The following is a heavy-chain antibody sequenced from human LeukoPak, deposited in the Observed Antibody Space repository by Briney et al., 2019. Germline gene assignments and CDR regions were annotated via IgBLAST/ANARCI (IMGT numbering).Heavy chain of an antibody. CDR1: GLTFSSYV. V-gene: IGHV3-23*01. CDR3: ASLLDYYYYGMDV. CDR2: VSGSGDIT. J-gene: IGHJ6*02. Sequence: SGGSLRLSCAASGLTFSSYVMSWVRQAPGKGLEWVSAVSGSGDITSYADSVKGRFTISRDNAKNSLYLQMNSLRAEDTAVYYCASLLDYYYYGMDVWGQGTTVTVSS.